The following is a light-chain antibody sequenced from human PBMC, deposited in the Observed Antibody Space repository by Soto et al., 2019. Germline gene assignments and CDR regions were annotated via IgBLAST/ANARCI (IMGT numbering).Light chain of an antibody. J-gene: IGKJ2*01. V-gene: IGKV1-5*03. Sequence: DIQMTQSPSTLSASVGDRITITCRASQSISNLLAWYQQKPGKAPKLLIYKASTLESGVPSRFSGSGSGTEFTLPISGLQPDDFATYYCQQYNSYSTFGQGTKLEMK. CDR1: QSISNL. CDR3: QQYNSYST. CDR2: KAS.